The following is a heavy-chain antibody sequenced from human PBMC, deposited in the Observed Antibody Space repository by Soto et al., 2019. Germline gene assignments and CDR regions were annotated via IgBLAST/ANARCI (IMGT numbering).Heavy chain of an antibody. CDR2: IYHSGST. Sequence: PSETLSLTCAVSGGSISSSNWWSWVRQPPGKGLEWIGEIYHSGSTNHNPSLKSRDTISVDKSKNQFSLKLSSVTAADTAVYYCARFNSGSYYEAFDIWGQGTMVT. J-gene: IGHJ3*02. CDR3: ARFNSGSYYEAFDI. D-gene: IGHD1-26*01. CDR1: GGSISSSNW. V-gene: IGHV4-4*02.